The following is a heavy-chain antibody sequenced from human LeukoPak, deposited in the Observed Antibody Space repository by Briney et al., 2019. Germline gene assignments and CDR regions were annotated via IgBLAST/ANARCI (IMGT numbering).Heavy chain of an antibody. D-gene: IGHD2-2*02. V-gene: IGHV4-59*01. Sequence: SETLSLTCTVSGGSISSYYWSWIRQPPGKGLEWIGYIYYSGSTNYNPSLKSRVTISVDTSKNQFSLKLSSVTAADTAVYYCARDSKDEYQLLYIHPDYWGQGTLVTVSS. J-gene: IGHJ4*02. CDR1: GGSISSYY. CDR2: IYYSGST. CDR3: ARDSKDEYQLLYIHPDY.